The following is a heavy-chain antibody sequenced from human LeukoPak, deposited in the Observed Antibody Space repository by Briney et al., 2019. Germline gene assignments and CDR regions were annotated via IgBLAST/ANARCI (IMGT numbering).Heavy chain of an antibody. Sequence: GGSLRLSCATSGFALSSYGMHWVRQAPGKGLVWVSRINSDGSSTTYADSVKGRFTISRDNAENTLYLQMNSLRVEDTAVYYCARDVGSGWYHFDNWGQGTLVTVSS. CDR1: GFALSSYG. CDR2: INSDGSST. CDR3: ARDVGSGWYHFDN. D-gene: IGHD6-19*01. J-gene: IGHJ4*02. V-gene: IGHV3-74*01.